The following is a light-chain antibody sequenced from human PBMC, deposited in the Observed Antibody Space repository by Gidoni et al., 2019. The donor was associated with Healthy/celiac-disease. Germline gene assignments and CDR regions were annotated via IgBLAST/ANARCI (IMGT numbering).Light chain of an antibody. J-gene: IGKJ2*01. CDR3: QQYYSNPYT. CDR1: QCISSY. CDR2: AAS. V-gene: IGKV1-8*01. Sequence: AIRLTQSPSSLSASTGDRVTITCRARQCISSYLAWYQQKPGKAPKLLIYAASTLQSGVPSRFSGSGSGTDFTLTISCLQSEDFATYYCQQYYSNPYTFGQGTKLEIK.